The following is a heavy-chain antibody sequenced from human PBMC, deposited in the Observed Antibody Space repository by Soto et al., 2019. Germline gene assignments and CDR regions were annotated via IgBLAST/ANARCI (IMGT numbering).Heavy chain of an antibody. CDR3: ARASRTGAPAFDI. D-gene: IGHD7-27*01. Sequence: GESLKISCAASGFTFSSYWMHWVRQAPGKGLVWVSRINSDGSSTYYADSVKGRFTISRDNSKNTLYLQMNSLRAEDTAVYYCARASRTGAPAFDIWGQGTMVTVSS. CDR2: INSDGSST. CDR1: GFTFSSYW. J-gene: IGHJ3*02. V-gene: IGHV3-74*01.